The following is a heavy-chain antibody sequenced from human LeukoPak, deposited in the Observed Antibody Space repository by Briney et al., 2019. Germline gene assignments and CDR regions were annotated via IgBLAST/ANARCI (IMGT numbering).Heavy chain of an antibody. D-gene: IGHD3-9*01. J-gene: IGHJ4*02. CDR1: GFTFSSYW. CDR3: AREGLRYFDWLLSCFDY. Sequence: PGGSLRLSCAASGFTFSSYWMSWVRQAPGKGLEWVANIKQDGSEKYYVDSVKGRFTISRDNAKNSLYLQMNSLRAEDTAVYYCAREGLRYFDWLLSCFDYWGQGTLVTVSS. V-gene: IGHV3-7*01. CDR2: IKQDGSEK.